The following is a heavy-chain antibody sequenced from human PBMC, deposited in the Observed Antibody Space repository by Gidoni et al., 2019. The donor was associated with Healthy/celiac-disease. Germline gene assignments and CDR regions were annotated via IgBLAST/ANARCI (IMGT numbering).Heavy chain of an antibody. D-gene: IGHD3-22*01. Sequence: EINHSGSTNYNPSLKSRVTISVDTSKNQFSLKLSSVTAADTAVYYCASRIYYDSSVHYSEWFDPWGQGTLVTVSS. V-gene: IGHV4-34*01. CDR3: ASRIYYDSSVHYSEWFDP. CDR2: INHSGST. J-gene: IGHJ5*02.